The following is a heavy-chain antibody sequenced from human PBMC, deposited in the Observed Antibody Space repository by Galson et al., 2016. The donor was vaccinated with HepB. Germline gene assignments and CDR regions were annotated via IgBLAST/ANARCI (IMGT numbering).Heavy chain of an antibody. V-gene: IGHV3-21*01. D-gene: IGHD5-18*01. J-gene: IGHJ4*02. CDR3: CVDTAMDYVFDY. Sequence: SLRLSCAASGFTFSTYNMNWVRQAPGEGLEWVSSISRGSGYIYYADSVKGRFTISRDNAKNSLYLQMNSLRAEDTAVYYCCVDTAMDYVFDYWGQGTLVTVSS. CDR2: ISRGSGYI. CDR1: GFTFSTYN.